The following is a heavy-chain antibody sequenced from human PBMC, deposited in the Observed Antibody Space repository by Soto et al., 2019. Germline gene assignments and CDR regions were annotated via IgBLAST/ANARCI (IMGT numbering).Heavy chain of an antibody. D-gene: IGHD6-6*01. V-gene: IGHV3-23*01. J-gene: IGHJ5*02. Sequence: GGALRLSCAASGFTFSSDAMSWVRQAPGKGLEWVSGISGSGGSTYYADSVKGRFTISRDNSKNTLYLQMNSLRAEDTAVYYCAKDPSVDLYNWFDPWGQGTLVTVSS. CDR2: ISGSGGST. CDR3: AKDPSVDLYNWFDP. CDR1: GFTFSSDA.